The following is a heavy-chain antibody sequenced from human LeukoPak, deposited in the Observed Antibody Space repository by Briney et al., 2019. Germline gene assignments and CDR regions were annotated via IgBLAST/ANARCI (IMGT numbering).Heavy chain of an antibody. CDR1: GFTFSNYW. J-gene: IGHJ4*02. V-gene: IGHV3-74*01. CDR3: ARDLLSGFVPCAY. Sequence: PGGSLRLSCAASGFTFSNYWMHWVRQTPGKGLEWLSRIDGDGTTTNYADSVKGRFTISRDNAKNTPYLQMTSLRAGDAAVYYCARDLLSGFVPCAYWGQGTLVTVSS. CDR2: IDGDGTTT. D-gene: IGHD2/OR15-2a*01.